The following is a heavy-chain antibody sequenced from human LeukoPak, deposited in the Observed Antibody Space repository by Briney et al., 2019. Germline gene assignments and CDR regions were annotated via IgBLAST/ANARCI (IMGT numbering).Heavy chain of an antibody. V-gene: IGHV3-23*01. J-gene: IGHJ4*02. CDR3: AKERELPTTYFDF. D-gene: IGHD5-24*01. CDR2: ISGSGGTT. CDR1: GFSFSDYA. Sequence: GRSLRPSCEASGFSFSDYAMSWVRQAPGKGLEWVSVISGSGGTTYYADSVRGRFTISRDSFKNTLYLQMNSLRAEDTAVYYCAKERELPTTYFDFWGQGSLVTVSS.